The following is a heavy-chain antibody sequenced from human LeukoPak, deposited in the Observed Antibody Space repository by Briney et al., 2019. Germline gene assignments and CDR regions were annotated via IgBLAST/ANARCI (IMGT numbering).Heavy chain of an antibody. D-gene: IGHD7-27*01. CDR2: ISYDGSNN. CDR3: AKDGATWRDPGAP. CDR1: GFTFSSYG. J-gene: IGHJ5*02. V-gene: IGHV3-30*18. Sequence: GGPLRLSCAASGFTFSSYGFHWVRQAPGKGLEWVALISYDGSNNHYADSVKGRFAISRDNSKNTLYLQMSSLRAEDTAVYYCAKDGATWRDPGAPWGQGTLVTVSS.